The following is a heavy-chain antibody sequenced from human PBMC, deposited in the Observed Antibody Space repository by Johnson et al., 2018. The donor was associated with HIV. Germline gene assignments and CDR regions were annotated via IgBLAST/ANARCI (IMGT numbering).Heavy chain of an antibody. CDR3: AKDRNWGRLFDGFDI. CDR2: IYSGGST. J-gene: IGHJ3*02. Sequence: VQLVESGGGVVQPGRSLRLSCAASGFTFNSYAMHWVRQAPAKGLEWVAVIYSGGSTYYADSVKGRFTISRDNSKNTLYLQMNSLRPEDTAVYYCAKDRNWGRLFDGFDIWGRGTMVTVSS. V-gene: IGHV3-NL1*01. D-gene: IGHD7-27*01. CDR1: GFTFNSYA.